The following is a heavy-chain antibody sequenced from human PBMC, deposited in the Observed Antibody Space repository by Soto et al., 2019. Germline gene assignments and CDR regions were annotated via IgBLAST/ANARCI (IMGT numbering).Heavy chain of an antibody. V-gene: IGHV5-51*01. CDR2: IYPGDSDT. Sequence: GESLKISCKGSGYSFTSYWIGWVRQMPGKGLEWMGIIYPGDSDTRYSPSFQGQVTISADKSISTAYLQCSSLKASDTAMYYCARRDGSSWYYFDYWGQGTLVTVSS. CDR1: GYSFTSYW. J-gene: IGHJ4*02. D-gene: IGHD6-13*01. CDR3: ARRDGSSWYYFDY.